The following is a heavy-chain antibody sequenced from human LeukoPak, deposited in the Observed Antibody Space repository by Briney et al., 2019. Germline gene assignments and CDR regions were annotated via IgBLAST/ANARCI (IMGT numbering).Heavy chain of an antibody. CDR3: TTPAAGPRAEYSQY. J-gene: IGHJ1*01. CDR2: IDSSGSNT. V-gene: IGHV3-74*01. CDR1: GFTFSTYW. D-gene: IGHD6-13*01. Sequence: PGGSLRLSCVVSGFTFSTYWMHWVRQGPGKGLVWVSRIDSSGSNTLYADSVRGRFTISRDNAKNSLYLQMNSLAVEDTAVYYCTTPAAGPRAEYSQYWGQGTQVTVSS.